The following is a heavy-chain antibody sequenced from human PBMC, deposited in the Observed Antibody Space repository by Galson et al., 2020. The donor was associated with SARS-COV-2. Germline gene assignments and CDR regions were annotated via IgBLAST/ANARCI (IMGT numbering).Heavy chain of an antibody. CDR2: IYAYSGANT. Sequence: GESLKISCAATGFTIYGNYINWVRQAPGKGLEWVSIIYAYSGANTYYADSVRGRFTISRHNSENTVYLQMDSLRVEDTAVYYCARGVGGMNVWGQGTTVIVSS. J-gene: IGHJ6*02. D-gene: IGHD3-10*01. CDR3: ARGVGGMNV. V-gene: IGHV3-53*04. CDR1: GFTIYGNY.